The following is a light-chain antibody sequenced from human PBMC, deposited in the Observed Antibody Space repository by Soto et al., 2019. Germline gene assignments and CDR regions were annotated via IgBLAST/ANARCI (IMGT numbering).Light chain of an antibody. CDR3: AAWDDSLNGVV. CDR2: SNT. CDR1: SSNIGSNT. J-gene: IGLJ2*01. Sequence: QLVLTQPPSASGTPGQRVTISCSGTSSNIGSNTVNWYQQLPGTAPKLLIYSNTQRPSGVPARFSGSKSGTSASLAISGLQSEDEADYYCAAWDDSLNGVVFGGGTKLTVL. V-gene: IGLV1-44*01.